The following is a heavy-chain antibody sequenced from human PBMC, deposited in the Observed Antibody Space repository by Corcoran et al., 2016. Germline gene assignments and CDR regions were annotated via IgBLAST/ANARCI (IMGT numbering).Heavy chain of an antibody. CDR1: GGSFSGYY. D-gene: IGHD1-26*01. V-gene: IGHV4-34*01. CDR2: INHSGST. Sequence: QVQLQQWGAGLLKPSENLSLTCAVYGGSFSGYYWSWIRQPPGKGLEWIGEINHSGSTNYNPSLKSRVTISVDTSKNQFSRKLSSVTAADTAVYYWARGRGGSYTRGYFDYWGQGTLVTVSS. J-gene: IGHJ4*02. CDR3: ARGRGGSYTRGYFDY.